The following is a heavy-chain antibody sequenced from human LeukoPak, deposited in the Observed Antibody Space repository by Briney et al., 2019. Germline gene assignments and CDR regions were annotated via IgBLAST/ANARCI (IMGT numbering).Heavy chain of an antibody. CDR2: FYYSGST. D-gene: IGHD5-24*01. V-gene: IGHV4-31*03. J-gene: IGHJ4*02. CDR3: ARDLGDGYLANDY. Sequence: SETLSLTCTVSGGSISSGAYYWSWIRQHPGKGLEWIGYFYYSGSTYYNPSLKSRVTISVDTSKNQFSLDLSSVTAAGTAVYYCARDLGDGYLANDYWGQGTLVTVSS. CDR1: GGSISSGAYY.